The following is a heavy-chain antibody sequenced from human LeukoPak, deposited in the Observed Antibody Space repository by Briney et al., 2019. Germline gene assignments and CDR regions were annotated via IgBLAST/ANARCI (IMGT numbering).Heavy chain of an antibody. J-gene: IGHJ4*02. V-gene: IGHV3-48*01. CDR3: ARGTAGYHSSYFDY. CDR2: ISSSSSTI. CDR1: GFTFSSYS. Sequence: GGSLRLSCAASGFTFSSYSMNWVRQAPGKGLEWVSYISSSSSTIYYADSVKGRFTISRDNAKNSLYLQMYSLRAEDTAVYYCARGTAGYHSSYFDYWGQGTLVTVSS. D-gene: IGHD3-16*02.